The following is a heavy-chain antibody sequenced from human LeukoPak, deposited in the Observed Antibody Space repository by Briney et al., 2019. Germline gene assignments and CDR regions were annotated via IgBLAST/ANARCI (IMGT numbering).Heavy chain of an antibody. CDR1: GDSVSSNSAA. Sequence: SQTLSLTCAISGDSVSSNSAAWNWIRQSPSRGLEWLGRTYYRSRWYNDYAVSVKSRIAINPDTSKNQFFLRLSSVSPEDTALYYCARSTAIDGSYNYWGQGTLVTVSS. D-gene: IGHD1-26*01. J-gene: IGHJ4*02. V-gene: IGHV6-1*01. CDR3: ARSTAIDGSYNY. CDR2: TYYRSRWYN.